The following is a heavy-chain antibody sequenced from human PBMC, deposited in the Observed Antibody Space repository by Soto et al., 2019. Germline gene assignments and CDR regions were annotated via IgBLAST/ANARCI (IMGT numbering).Heavy chain of an antibody. CDR3: ARDRYDSSAYYIDI. J-gene: IGHJ3*02. CDR1: GGSISSYY. Sequence: QAQLQESGPGLVKPSETLSLTCTVSGGSISSYYWSWIRQPPGKGLEWIGYIYYSGSTNYNPSLKSRVTISLDTSKNQFSLKLSSVTAADTAVYYCARDRYDSSAYYIDIWGQGTMVTVSS. CDR2: IYYSGST. D-gene: IGHD3-22*01. V-gene: IGHV4-59*12.